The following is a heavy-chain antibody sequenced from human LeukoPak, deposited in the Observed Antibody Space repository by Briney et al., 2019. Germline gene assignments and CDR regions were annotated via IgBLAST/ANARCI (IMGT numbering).Heavy chain of an antibody. CDR2: ISAYNGNT. J-gene: IGHJ4*02. V-gene: IGHV1-18*01. CDR1: GYTFTSYG. CDR3: ARNDYGDPPADW. Sequence: GASVTVSFTASGYTFTSYGISWVRQAPGQGLEWMGWISAYNGNTNYAQKLQGRVTMTTDTSTSTAYMELRSLRSDDTAVYYCARNDYGDPPADWWGQGTLVTVSS. D-gene: IGHD4-17*01.